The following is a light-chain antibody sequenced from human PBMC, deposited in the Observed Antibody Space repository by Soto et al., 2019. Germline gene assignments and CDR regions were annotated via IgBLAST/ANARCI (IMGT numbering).Light chain of an antibody. V-gene: IGKV3-11*01. Sequence: EIVITPSPTTPSVSPGERATLSCRASQSVSSDLAWYQQKPGQAPRLLIYGASTRATGIPVRFSGSGSGTDFTLTISSLEPEDFAVYYCQQRSNWITFGQGTRLEIK. CDR2: GAS. CDR3: QQRSNWIT. CDR1: QSVSSD. J-gene: IGKJ5*01.